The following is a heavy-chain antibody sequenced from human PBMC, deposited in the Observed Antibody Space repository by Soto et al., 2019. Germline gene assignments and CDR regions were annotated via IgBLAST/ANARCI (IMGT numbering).Heavy chain of an antibody. V-gene: IGHV1-8*01. CDR1: GYTFTSYD. CDR3: ARGKGVDTAMGHYYYYGMDV. D-gene: IGHD5-18*01. Sequence: ASVKVSFKASGYTFTSYDINWLRQATGQGLEWMGWMNPNSGNTGYAQKFQGRVTMTRNTSISTAYMELSSLRSEDTAVYYCARGKGVDTAMGHYYYYGMDVWGQGTTVTVSS. CDR2: MNPNSGNT. J-gene: IGHJ6*02.